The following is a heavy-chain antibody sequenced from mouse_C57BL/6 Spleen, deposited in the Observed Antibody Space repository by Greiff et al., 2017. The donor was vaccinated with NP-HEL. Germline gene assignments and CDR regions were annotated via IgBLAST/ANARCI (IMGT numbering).Heavy chain of an antibody. CDR1: GYTFTSYW. CDR3: AREPIYDGYSAWFAY. Sequence: VQLQQPGAELVKPGASVKLSCKASGYTFTSYWMHWVKQRPGQGLEWIGMIHPNSGSTNYNEKFKSKATLTVDKSSSTAYMQLSSLTSEDSAVYYCAREPIYDGYSAWFAYWGQGTLVTVSA. J-gene: IGHJ3*01. V-gene: IGHV1-64*01. D-gene: IGHD2-3*01. CDR2: IHPNSGST.